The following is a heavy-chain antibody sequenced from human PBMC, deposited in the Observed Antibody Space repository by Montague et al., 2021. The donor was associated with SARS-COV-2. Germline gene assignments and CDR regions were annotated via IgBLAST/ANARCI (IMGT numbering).Heavy chain of an antibody. J-gene: IGHJ4*02. Sequence: SLRLSCEASGFTGSSYSVNWVRQAPGKGLEWVSYISSSSSTLYYXYSXKGRFTISRDNAKNSLYLQMNSLRAEDTAVYYCARDLRWGYYDILTGYYRPLDYWGQGTLVTVSS. CDR2: ISSSSSTL. V-gene: IGHV3-48*04. CDR1: GFTGSSYS. D-gene: IGHD3-9*01. CDR3: ARDLRWGYYDILTGYYRPLDY.